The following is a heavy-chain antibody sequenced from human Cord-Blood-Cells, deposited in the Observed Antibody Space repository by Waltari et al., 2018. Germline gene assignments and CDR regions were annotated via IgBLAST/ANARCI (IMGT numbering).Heavy chain of an antibody. D-gene: IGHD6-6*01. V-gene: IGHV3-30*18. Sequence: QVQLVESGGGVVQPGRSLRLSCAASGFTFSSYGMHWVRQAPGKGLEWVAVISYDGSNKYYADSVKGRFTISRDNSKNTLYLQMTSLRAEDTAVYYCAKEMSSSFAFDIWGQGTMVTVSS. CDR3: AKEMSSSFAFDI. CDR2: ISYDGSNK. CDR1: GFTFSSYG. J-gene: IGHJ3*02.